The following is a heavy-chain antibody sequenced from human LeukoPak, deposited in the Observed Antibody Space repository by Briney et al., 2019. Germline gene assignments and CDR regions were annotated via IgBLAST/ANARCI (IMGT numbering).Heavy chain of an antibody. J-gene: IGHJ6*02. V-gene: IGHV1-8*01. CDR2: MNPNSGNT. Sequence: GASVNVSCKASGYTFTSYDINWVRQATGQGLEWMGWMNPNSGNTGYAQKFQGRVTMTRNTSISTAYMELSSRRSEDTAVYYCAREGYCSGGSCYTSGDYYYGMDVWGQGTTVTVSS. D-gene: IGHD2-15*01. CDR1: GYTFTSYD. CDR3: AREGYCSGGSCYTSGDYYYGMDV.